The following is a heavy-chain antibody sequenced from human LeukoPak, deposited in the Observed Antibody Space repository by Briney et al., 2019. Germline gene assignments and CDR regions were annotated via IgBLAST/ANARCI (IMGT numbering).Heavy chain of an antibody. J-gene: IGHJ4*02. Sequence: GGSLRLSCAASGFTFSPYWTHWVRQAPGKGLVWVSLISSDGRSTSYADSVTGRFTISRDNAKNTLYLQMNSLRAEDTAVYYCTRQLATLPDDYWGQGTLVTVSS. CDR3: TRQLATLPDDY. V-gene: IGHV3-74*01. CDR1: GFTFSPYW. CDR2: ISSDGRST. D-gene: IGHD5-12*01.